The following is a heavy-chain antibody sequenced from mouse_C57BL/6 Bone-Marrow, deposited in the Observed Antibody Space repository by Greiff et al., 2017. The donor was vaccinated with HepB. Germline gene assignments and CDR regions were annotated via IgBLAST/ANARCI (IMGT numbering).Heavy chain of an antibody. J-gene: IGHJ1*03. Sequence: EVKLVESGGDLVKPGGSLKLSCAASGFTFSSYGMSWVRQTPDKRLEWVATISSGGSYTYYPDSVKGRFTISRDNAKNTLYLQMSSLKSEDTAMYYCARRGGYYVSYWYFDVWGTGTTVTVSS. V-gene: IGHV5-6*02. CDR3: ARRGGYYVSYWYFDV. CDR1: GFTFSSYG. CDR2: ISSGGSYT. D-gene: IGHD2-3*01.